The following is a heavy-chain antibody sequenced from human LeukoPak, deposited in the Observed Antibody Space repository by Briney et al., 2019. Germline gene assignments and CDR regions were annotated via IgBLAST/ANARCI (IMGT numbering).Heavy chain of an antibody. CDR1: GFTFSTYS. Sequence: GSLRLSCAASGFTFSTYSMNWVRQAPGKGLEWVSLITGEAGTTKYADSVKGRFTISRDNSKNSLYLQMNSLTAEDTALYFCVKDTVTMLRGVLSFYYSGMDVWGQGTRVTVSS. D-gene: IGHD3-10*01. CDR2: ITGEAGTT. J-gene: IGHJ6*02. CDR3: VKDTVTMLRGVLSFYYSGMDV. V-gene: IGHV3-43*02.